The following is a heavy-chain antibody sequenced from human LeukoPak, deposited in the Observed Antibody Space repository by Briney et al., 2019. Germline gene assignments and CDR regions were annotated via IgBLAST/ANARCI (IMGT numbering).Heavy chain of an antibody. J-gene: IGHJ4*02. CDR2: ISYDGSNK. CDR1: GFTFSSYA. V-gene: IGHV3-30-3*01. CDR3: AGDRGIAAAGTFDY. D-gene: IGHD6-13*01. Sequence: PGGSLRLSCAASGFTFSSYAMHWVRQAPGKGLEWVAVISYDGSNKYYADSVKGRFTISRDNSKNTLYLQMNSLRAEDTAVYYCAGDRGIAAAGTFDYWGQGTLVTVSS.